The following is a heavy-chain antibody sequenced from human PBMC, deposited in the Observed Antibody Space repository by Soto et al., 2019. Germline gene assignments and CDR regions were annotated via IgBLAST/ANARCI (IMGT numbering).Heavy chain of an antibody. Sequence: QVQLVQSGAEVKRPGSSVKLSCKASGGTFTYYGISWVRQAPGQGLEWMGGIIPIIGPATYAQKFQGRVTITADQSTSTAYMELSSLGSEDTALYYCARYLGNTIAGPPRRETYGWLDPWGQGTLVNVSS. V-gene: IGHV1-69*01. D-gene: IGHD3-9*01. CDR1: GGTFTYYG. J-gene: IGHJ5*02. CDR3: ARYLGNTIAGPPRRETYGWLDP. CDR2: IIPIIGPA.